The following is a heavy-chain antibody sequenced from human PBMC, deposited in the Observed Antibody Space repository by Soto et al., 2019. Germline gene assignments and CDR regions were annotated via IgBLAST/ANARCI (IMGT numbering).Heavy chain of an antibody. CDR3: ARSMHYSDGSNYSPFDY. Sequence: QVQLQESGPGLVKPSETLSLTCTVSGGSVSSGNYYWSWIRQPPGKGLELIGYFYYTGSTNYNPSPTSRVNISIDASKNQFSLRLSSVTAADTAVYYCARSMHYSDGSNYSPFDYWGQGTLVTVSS. J-gene: IGHJ4*02. CDR2: FYYTGST. D-gene: IGHD3-22*01. CDR1: GGSVSSGNYY. V-gene: IGHV4-61*01.